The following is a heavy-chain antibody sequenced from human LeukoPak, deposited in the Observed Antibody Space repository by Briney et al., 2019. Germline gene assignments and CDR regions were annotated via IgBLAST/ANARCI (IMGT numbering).Heavy chain of an antibody. V-gene: IGHV4-59*01. J-gene: IGHJ4*02. CDR2: IYYSGST. D-gene: IGHD3-22*01. CDR3: ARENAGLDYYDSSGYYPSPFDY. CDR1: SDSISSYY. Sequence: PSETLSLTCTVSSDSISSYYWSWIRQPPGKGLKWIGYIYYSGSTNYNPSLKSRVTISVDTSKNQFSLKLSSVTAADTAVYYCARENAGLDYYDSSGYYPSPFDYWGQGTLVTVSS.